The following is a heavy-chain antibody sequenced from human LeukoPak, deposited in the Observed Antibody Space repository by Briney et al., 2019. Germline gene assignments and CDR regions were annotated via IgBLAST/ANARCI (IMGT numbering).Heavy chain of an antibody. D-gene: IGHD1-26*01. CDR3: AKGDTTWELPHDD. Sequence: ASVKVSCKASGYTFTSYYMHWVRQAPGQGLEWMGIINPSGGSTSYAQKFQGRVTMTGDMSTSTVYMELSSLRSEDTAVYYCAKGDTTWELPHDDWGQGTLVTVSS. CDR1: GYTFTSYY. V-gene: IGHV1-46*01. J-gene: IGHJ4*02. CDR2: INPSGGST.